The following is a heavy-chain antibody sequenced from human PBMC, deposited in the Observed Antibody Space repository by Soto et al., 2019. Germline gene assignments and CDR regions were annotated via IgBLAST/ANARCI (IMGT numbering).Heavy chain of an antibody. D-gene: IGHD4-17*01. CDR1: GFTFSSYA. CDR2: ISGSGGST. Sequence: EVQLLESGGGLVQPGGSLRLSCAASGFTFSSYAMSWVRQAPGKGLEWVSAISGSGGSTYYADSVQGRFTISRDNSKNTLYLQMNSLRAEDTAVYYCVKLWGDYGDYDLRAFDYWGQGTLVTVSS. V-gene: IGHV3-23*01. J-gene: IGHJ4*02. CDR3: VKLWGDYGDYDLRAFDY.